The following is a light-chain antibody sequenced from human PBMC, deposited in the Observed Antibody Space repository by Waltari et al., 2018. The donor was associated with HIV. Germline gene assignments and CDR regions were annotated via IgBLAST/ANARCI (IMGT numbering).Light chain of an antibody. CDR3: IQALQTPRT. J-gene: IGKJ1*01. Sequence: DIVMTQSPLSLPVTPGEAASISCRSSQSLLHSNGYSYLDWYLQKPGQSPQLLIYLGSNRASGVPDRVSGSGSGTDFTLKISRVEAEDVGVYYCIQALQTPRTFGQGTKVEIK. V-gene: IGKV2-28*01. CDR2: LGS. CDR1: QSLLHSNGYSY.